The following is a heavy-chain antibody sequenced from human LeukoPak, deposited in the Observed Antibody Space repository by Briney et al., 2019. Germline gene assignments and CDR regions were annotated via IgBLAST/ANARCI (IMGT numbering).Heavy chain of an antibody. D-gene: IGHD2-2*01. Sequence: GGSLRLSCAASGFTFSSYAMSWARQAPGKGLEWVSAISGSGGSTYYADSVKGPFTISRDNSKNTLYLQMNSLRAEDTAVYYCAKDRNRYCSSTSCSQLFDYWGQGTLVTVSS. V-gene: IGHV3-23*01. CDR1: GFTFSSYA. J-gene: IGHJ4*02. CDR3: AKDRNRYCSSTSCSQLFDY. CDR2: ISGSGGST.